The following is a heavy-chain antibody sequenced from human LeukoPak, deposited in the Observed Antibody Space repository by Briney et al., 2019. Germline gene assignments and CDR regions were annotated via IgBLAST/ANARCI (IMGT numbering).Heavy chain of an antibody. CDR1: GGSMSSYY. Sequence: PSETLSLTCTVSGGSMSSYYWSWIRQPPGKGLEWIAYIYYSGSTNYNPSLKSRVTMSVDTSKNQFSLKLSSVTAADTAVCYCARALTVTHVGVWFDPWGQGTLVTVSS. CDR3: ARALTVTHVGVWFDP. J-gene: IGHJ5*02. V-gene: IGHV4-59*01. D-gene: IGHD4-17*01. CDR2: IYYSGST.